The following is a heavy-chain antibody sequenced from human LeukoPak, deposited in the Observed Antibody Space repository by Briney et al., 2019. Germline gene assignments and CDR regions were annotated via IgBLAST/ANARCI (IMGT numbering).Heavy chain of an antibody. V-gene: IGHV1-3*03. CDR2: INPGNGDT. D-gene: IGHD2-15*01. J-gene: IGHJ5*02. CDR3: ARFGVVVVAATNPRNWFDP. Sequence: ASVKVSCKASGHTFTTYAIHWVRQAPGQRLEWMGWINPGNGDTRYSQYFQGRVTITRDTSATTAYMELSSLRSEDMAVYYCARFGVVVVAATNPRNWFDPWGQGTLVTVSS. CDR1: GHTFTTYA.